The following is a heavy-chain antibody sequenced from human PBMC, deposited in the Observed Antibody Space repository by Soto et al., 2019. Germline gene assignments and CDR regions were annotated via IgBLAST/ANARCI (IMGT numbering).Heavy chain of an antibody. D-gene: IGHD3-9*01. Sequence: EVQLVESGGGLVQPGGSLKLSCAASGFTFSGSAMHWVRQASGKGLEWVGRIRSKANSYATAYAASVKGRFTISRDDSKNTTYLQMNSLKTEDTAVYYCTRSYYDILTGYRTADYWGQGTLVTVSS. CDR2: IRSKANSYAT. CDR3: TRSYYDILTGYRTADY. CDR1: GFTFSGSA. V-gene: IGHV3-73*02. J-gene: IGHJ4*02.